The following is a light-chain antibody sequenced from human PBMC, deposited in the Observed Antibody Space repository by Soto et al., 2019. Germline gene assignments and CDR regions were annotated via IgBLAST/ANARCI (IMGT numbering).Light chain of an antibody. V-gene: IGKV3-15*01. CDR3: QQYNNWPFT. CDR2: DAS. Sequence: EIVMTQSPATLSVSPGERATLSCRASQTVNNNLAWYQQKPGQAPRLLIQDASTRATGIPARFSGTGSGTEFTLTISSLQSEDFAIYYCQQYNNWPFTFGPGTKVDIK. CDR1: QTVNNN. J-gene: IGKJ3*01.